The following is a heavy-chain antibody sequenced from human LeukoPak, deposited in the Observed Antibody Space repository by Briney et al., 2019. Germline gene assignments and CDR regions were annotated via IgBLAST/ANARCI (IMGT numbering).Heavy chain of an antibody. Sequence: GTSVKVSCKASGFAFTSSAVQWVRQARGQRLEWIGWIVVGSGNTNYAQKFQERVTITRDMSTSTAYMELSSLRSEDTAVYYCAAGWLEEGLGYWGQGTLVTVSS. CDR3: AAGWLEEGLGY. V-gene: IGHV1-58*01. D-gene: IGHD3-10*01. CDR1: GFAFTSSA. J-gene: IGHJ4*02. CDR2: IVVGSGNT.